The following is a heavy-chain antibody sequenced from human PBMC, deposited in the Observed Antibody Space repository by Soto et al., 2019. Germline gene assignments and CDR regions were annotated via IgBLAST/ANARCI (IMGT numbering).Heavy chain of an antibody. CDR2: ISGSGGST. D-gene: IGHD6-13*01. CDR1: GFTFSSYA. CDR3: AKDPVKSIAAAPEGYYFDY. J-gene: IGHJ4*02. V-gene: IGHV3-23*01. Sequence: SLRLSCAASGFTFSSYAMSWVRQAPGKGLEWVSAISGSGGSTYYADSVKGRFTISRDNSENTLYLQMNSLRAEDTAVYYCAKDPVKSIAAAPEGYYFDYWGQGTLVTVSS.